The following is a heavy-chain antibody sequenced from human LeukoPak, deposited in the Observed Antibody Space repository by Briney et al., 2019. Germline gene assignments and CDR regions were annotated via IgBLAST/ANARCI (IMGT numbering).Heavy chain of an antibody. V-gene: IGHV4-31*02. CDR3: ARDTDGYKADY. D-gene: IGHD5-24*01. CDR2: IYYSGTT. Sequence: LRLSCAASGFTFSSYSMNWIRQHPGKGLEWIGYIYYSGTTYYNPSLKSRVTISADTSKNQFSLRLSSVTAADTAVYYCARDTDGYKADYWGQGTLVTVSS. J-gene: IGHJ4*02. CDR1: GFTFSSYS.